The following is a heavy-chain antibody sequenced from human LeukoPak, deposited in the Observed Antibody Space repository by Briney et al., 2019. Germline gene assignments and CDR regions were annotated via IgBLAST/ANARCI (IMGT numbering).Heavy chain of an antibody. D-gene: IGHD1-26*01. CDR3: AKDPWELLSYLDY. CDR2: ISGSGGST. V-gene: IGHV3-23*01. CDR1: GFTFSSYA. J-gene: IGHJ4*02. Sequence: PGGSLRLSCAASGFTFSSYAMSWVRQAPGKGLEWVPAISGSGGSTYYADSVKGRFTISRDNSKNTLYLQMNSLRAEDTAVYYCAKDPWELLSYLDYWGQGTLVTVSS.